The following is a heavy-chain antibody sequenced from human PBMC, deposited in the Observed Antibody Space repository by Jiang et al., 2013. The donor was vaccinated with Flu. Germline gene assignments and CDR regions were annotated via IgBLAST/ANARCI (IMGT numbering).Heavy chain of an antibody. CDR2: INAGNGNT. V-gene: IGHV1-3*01. D-gene: IGHD6-19*01. J-gene: IGHJ1*01. CDR3: ARVPPYSSGWYATQAEYFQH. Sequence: WINAGNGNTKYSQKFQGRVTITRDTSASTAYMELSSLRSEDTAVYYCARVPPYSSGWYATQAEYFQHWGQGTLVTVSS.